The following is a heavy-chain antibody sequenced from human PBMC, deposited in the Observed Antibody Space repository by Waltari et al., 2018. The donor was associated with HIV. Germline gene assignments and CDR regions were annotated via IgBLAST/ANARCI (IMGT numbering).Heavy chain of an antibody. J-gene: IGHJ3*02. CDR3: ARAGCGGGTCHGWKVVLDI. CDR1: GFTFDDSS. CDR2: IRSKAYGGTT. V-gene: IGHV3-49*04. Sequence: EVWLVESGGGLVQPGRSLRLSCAASGFTFDDSSMLWVRQAPGGGVERVGFIRSKAYGGTTEYAASVKGRFTISRDDSKEMAYLQMGSLKTEDTAIYYCARAGCGGGTCHGWKVVLDIWGLGTMVTVSS. D-gene: IGHD2-15*01.